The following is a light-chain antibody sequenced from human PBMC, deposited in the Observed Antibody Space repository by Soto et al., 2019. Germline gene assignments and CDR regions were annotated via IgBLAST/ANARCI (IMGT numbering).Light chain of an antibody. CDR3: QQSFTMPLS. CDR1: QSIDRY. CDR2: AAS. Sequence: DIQMTQSPSSLSASVGDRVTITCRASQSIDRYLNWYQQNSGKAPKLLIYAASRLQSGVPSRFSGRSSGTDFTLTISSLQPEDFATYYCQQSFTMPLSFGGGTTVEV. J-gene: IGKJ4*01. V-gene: IGKV1-39*01.